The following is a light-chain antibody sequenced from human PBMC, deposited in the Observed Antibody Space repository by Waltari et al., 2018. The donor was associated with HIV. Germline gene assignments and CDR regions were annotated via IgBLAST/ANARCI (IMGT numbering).Light chain of an antibody. CDR1: SSDVGNYNV. CDR2: EVS. Sequence: QSALTQPASVSGSPGQSITISCTGTSSDVGNYNVVSWYQQHPGKAHRLMIYEVSKRPSGVSNRFSGSKSGNTASLTIAGLQAEDEADYYCCSYAGSSTHVFGTGTKVTVL. J-gene: IGLJ1*01. CDR3: CSYAGSSTHV. V-gene: IGLV2-23*02.